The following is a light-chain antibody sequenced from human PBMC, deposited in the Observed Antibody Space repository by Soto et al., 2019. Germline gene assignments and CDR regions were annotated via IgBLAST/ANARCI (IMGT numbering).Light chain of an antibody. CDR2: DAS. V-gene: IGKV3D-20*02. J-gene: IGKJ4*01. CDR1: QSVSSSY. CDR3: QQRYNWPLT. Sequence: EIVLTQSPGTLSLSPGERATLSCRASQSVSSSYLAWYQQKPGQAPRLLIYDASSRATGIPDRFSGSGSGTDFTLTISRLEPEDFAVYYCQQRYNWPLTFGGGTKVEIK.